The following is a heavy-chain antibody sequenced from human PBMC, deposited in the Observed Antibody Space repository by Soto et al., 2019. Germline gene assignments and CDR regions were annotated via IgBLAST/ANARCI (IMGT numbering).Heavy chain of an antibody. V-gene: IGHV3-23*01. Sequence: EVQLLESGGGLVQPGGSLRLSCAASGFTFSSYAMRWVRQAPGKGLEWVSAISCSGGSTYYADSVKGRFTISRDNAKNTVYLQMNSLRGEDPAVYCCARRGSGSYYDYGGQGTLVTVSS. CDR3: ARRGSGSYYDY. CDR1: GFTFSSYA. D-gene: IGHD1-26*01. J-gene: IGHJ4*02. CDR2: ISCSGGST.